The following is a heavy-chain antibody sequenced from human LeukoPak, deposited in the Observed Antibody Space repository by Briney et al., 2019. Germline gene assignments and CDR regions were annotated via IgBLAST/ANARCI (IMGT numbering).Heavy chain of an antibody. CDR2: IYTSGST. Sequence: SETLSLTCTVSGGSISSGSYYWSWIRQPAGKGLEWIGRIYTSGSTNYNPSLKSRVTMSVDTSKNQFSLKLSSVTAADTAVYYCARLGMTAAHFDYWGQGTLVTVSS. J-gene: IGHJ4*02. V-gene: IGHV4-61*02. D-gene: IGHD6-13*01. CDR3: ARLGMTAAHFDY. CDR1: GGSISSGSYY.